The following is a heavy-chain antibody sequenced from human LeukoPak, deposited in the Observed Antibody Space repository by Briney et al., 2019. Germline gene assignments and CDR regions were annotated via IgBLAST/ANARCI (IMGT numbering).Heavy chain of an antibody. CDR2: INPNSGDT. D-gene: IGHD3-10*01. CDR1: GHTFTGYY. CDR3: ARGAGTYWHFDL. J-gene: IGHJ2*01. Sequence: ASVKVSCKASGHTFTGYYMHWVRQAPGQGLEWMGWINPNSGDTKYAQKFQGWVTMTRDTSITTAYMELSRLRSEDTAVYYCARGAGTYWHFDLWGRGTLVTVSS. V-gene: IGHV1-2*04.